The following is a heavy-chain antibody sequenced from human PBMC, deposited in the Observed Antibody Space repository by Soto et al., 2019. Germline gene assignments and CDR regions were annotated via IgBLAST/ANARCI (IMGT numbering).Heavy chain of an antibody. CDR3: ARVGPRGAVAVTGGINWFDP. V-gene: IGHV1-46*01. Sequence: ASVKVSCKASGYTLTSYYMHWVRQSPGQGLEWMGIINPSGGSTSYAQKFQGRVTMTRDTSTSTVYMELSSLRSEDTAVYYCARVGPRGAVAVTGGINWFDPWGQGTLVTVSS. CDR1: GYTLTSYY. D-gene: IGHD6-19*01. CDR2: INPSGGST. J-gene: IGHJ5*02.